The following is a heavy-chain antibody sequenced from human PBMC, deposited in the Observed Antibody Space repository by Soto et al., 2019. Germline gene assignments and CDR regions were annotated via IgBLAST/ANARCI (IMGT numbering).Heavy chain of an antibody. V-gene: IGHV4-4*02. J-gene: IGHJ4*02. CDR2: IYHSGST. CDR3: ARTPWDGYTVYYFDY. D-gene: IGHD5-18*01. Sequence: QVQLQESGPGLVKPSGTLSVTCAVSGGSISSSNWWSWVGQRRGKGLEWFGEIYHSGSTNYNPSLKSRVTISVDKSKNRFTLKLSSVTAADTAVYSCARTPWDGYTVYYFDYWGQGTLVTVSS. CDR1: GGSISSSNW.